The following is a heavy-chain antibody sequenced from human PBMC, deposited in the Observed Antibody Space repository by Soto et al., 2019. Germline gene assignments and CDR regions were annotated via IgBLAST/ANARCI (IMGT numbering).Heavy chain of an antibody. Sequence: PGGSLRLSCAASGFTFSSYEMNWVRQAPGKGLEWVGRIKSKTDGGTTDYAAPVKGRFTISRDDSKNTLYLQMNSLKTEDTAVYYCTRDGDFYGMDVWGQGTTVTVSS. CDR1: GFTFSSYE. CDR2: IKSKTDGGTT. J-gene: IGHJ6*02. D-gene: IGHD3-3*01. CDR3: TRDGDFYGMDV. V-gene: IGHV3-15*01.